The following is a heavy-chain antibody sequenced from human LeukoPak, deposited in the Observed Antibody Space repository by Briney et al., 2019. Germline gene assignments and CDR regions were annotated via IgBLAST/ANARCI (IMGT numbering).Heavy chain of an antibody. D-gene: IGHD3-3*01. CDR2: ISGSGGST. V-gene: IGHV3-23*01. Sequence: GGSLRLSCAASGFTFSSYAMSGVRQAPGKGLEWVSAISGSGGSTYYADSVKGRFTISRDNSKNTLYLQMNSLRAEDTAVYYCAKEFSPYYYYGMDVWGQGTTVTVSS. CDR1: GFTFSSYA. CDR3: AKEFSPYYYYGMDV. J-gene: IGHJ6*02.